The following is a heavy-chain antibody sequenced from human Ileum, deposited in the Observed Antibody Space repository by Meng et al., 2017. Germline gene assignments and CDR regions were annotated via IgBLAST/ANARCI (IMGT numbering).Heavy chain of an antibody. CDR3: ARVRCASASCYGDSYFDY. Sequence: QVQLQESGPGLVKPSGTLPLTCAVSGGSISISNWWTWVRQPPGKGLEWIGEIYHTGGTNYNPSLKRRVTISVDKSKNQFSLEVTSVTAADTAVYYCARVRCASASCYGDSYFDYWGQGILVTVSS. CDR1: GGSISISNW. CDR2: IYHTGGT. J-gene: IGHJ4*02. V-gene: IGHV4-4*02. D-gene: IGHD2-2*01.